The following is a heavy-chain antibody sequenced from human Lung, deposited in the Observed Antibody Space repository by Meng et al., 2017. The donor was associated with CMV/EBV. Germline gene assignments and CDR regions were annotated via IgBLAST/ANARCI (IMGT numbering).Heavy chain of an antibody. Sequence: LXXTVSGGSINSGGYYWSWIRQHPGKGLEWIGHIYHSGTTSYNPSLKSRVSISVDTSKKQFSLKLSSTTAADTAVYYCARAQYYYDSSAFFEYWGQGXLVTVSS. CDR2: IYHSGTT. D-gene: IGHD3-22*01. V-gene: IGHV4-31*03. CDR1: GGSINSGGYY. CDR3: ARAQYYYDSSAFFEY. J-gene: IGHJ4*02.